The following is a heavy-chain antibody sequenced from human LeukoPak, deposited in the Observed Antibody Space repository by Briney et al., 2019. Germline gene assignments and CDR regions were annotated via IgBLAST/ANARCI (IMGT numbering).Heavy chain of an antibody. V-gene: IGHV4-59*01. Sequence: PSEPLSLPCSVSGGSISSYYWSWIRRPPGKGREWIGYICYSGSTNYNPSLKSRVTISVDTSTNQSSLKLSSVTAADTAVYYCARESTYDFWSGFIDYWGQGTPVTVSS. CDR1: GGSISSYY. J-gene: IGHJ4*02. CDR3: ARESTYDFWSGFIDY. D-gene: IGHD3-3*01. CDR2: ICYSGST.